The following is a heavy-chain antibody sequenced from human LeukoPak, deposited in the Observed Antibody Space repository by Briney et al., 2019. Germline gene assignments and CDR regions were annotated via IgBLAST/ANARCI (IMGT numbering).Heavy chain of an antibody. CDR3: ARMTSSGWYAAGYYFDY. D-gene: IGHD6-19*01. Sequence: SETLSLTCTVSGGSISSYYWSWIRQPPGKGLEWIGYIYFSGSTNYNPSLKSRVTISVDTSKNQFSLKMSSVTAADTAVYYRARMTSSGWYAAGYYFDYWGQGTLVTVSS. CDR1: GGSISSYY. CDR2: IYFSGST. J-gene: IGHJ4*02. V-gene: IGHV4-59*01.